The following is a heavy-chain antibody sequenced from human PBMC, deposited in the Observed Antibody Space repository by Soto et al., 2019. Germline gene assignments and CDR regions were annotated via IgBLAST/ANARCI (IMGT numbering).Heavy chain of an antibody. Sequence: GGSLRLSCAASGFTFSSYGMHWVRQAPGKGLEWVSAISGSGGSTYYADSVKGRFTISRDNSKNTLYLQMNSLRAEDTAVYYCAKPDIVVVPAATDYWGQGTLVTVSS. J-gene: IGHJ4*02. CDR2: ISGSGGST. CDR1: GFTFSSYG. D-gene: IGHD2-2*01. V-gene: IGHV3-23*01. CDR3: AKPDIVVVPAATDY.